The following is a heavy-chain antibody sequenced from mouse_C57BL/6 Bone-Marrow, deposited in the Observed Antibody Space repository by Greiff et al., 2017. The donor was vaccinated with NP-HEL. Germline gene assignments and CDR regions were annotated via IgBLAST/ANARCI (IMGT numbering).Heavy chain of an antibody. Sequence: EVQLVESGGGLVQPGGSLSLSCAASGFTFTDYYMSWVRQPPGKALEWLGFIRNKANGYTTEYSASVKGRFTISRDNSQSILYLQMNALRAEDSATYYCARYGGSGPFAYWGQGTLVTVSA. V-gene: IGHV7-3*01. CDR1: GFTFTDYY. CDR3: ARYGGSGPFAY. J-gene: IGHJ3*01. CDR2: IRNKANGYTT.